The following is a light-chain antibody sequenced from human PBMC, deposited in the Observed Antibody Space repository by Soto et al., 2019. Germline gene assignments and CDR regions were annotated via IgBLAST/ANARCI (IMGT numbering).Light chain of an antibody. V-gene: IGLV2-14*01. Sequence: QSALTQPASVSGSPGQSITISCTGTSSDVGGYNYVSWYQQHPGKAPKLMIYDVSNRPSGVSNRFSGSKSGNTASLTISGLPAEDGADYYCSSYTTSGARVFGGGTKLNVL. CDR2: DVS. J-gene: IGLJ2*01. CDR1: SSDVGGYNY. CDR3: SSYTTSGARV.